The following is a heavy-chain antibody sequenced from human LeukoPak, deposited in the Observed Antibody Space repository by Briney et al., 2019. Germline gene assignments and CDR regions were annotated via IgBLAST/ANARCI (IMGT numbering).Heavy chain of an antibody. CDR1: GFTFSTYG. Sequence: GGSLRLSCAASGFTFSTYGMHWVRQAPGKGLEWVAVISYDGSNKYYADFVKGRFTISRDNSKNTLYLQMNSLRAEDTALYYCAKDPYGGKTPDAFDIWGQGTMVTVSS. J-gene: IGHJ3*02. V-gene: IGHV3-30*18. CDR3: AKDPYGGKTPDAFDI. D-gene: IGHD4-23*01. CDR2: ISYDGSNK.